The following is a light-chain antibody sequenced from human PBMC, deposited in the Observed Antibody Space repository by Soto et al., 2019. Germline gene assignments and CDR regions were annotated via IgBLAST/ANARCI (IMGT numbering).Light chain of an antibody. CDR3: QEYNSCSLT. V-gene: IGKV1-5*03. CDR2: KAS. Sequence: DIQMTQSPSTLSTSVGDRVTITFRASQNIGSWLAWYQQKPGKPPKFLIYKASSLESGVPSRFSGSGSGTEFTLTISSLPPDDFATYYGQEYNSCSLTFGGGTNVEIK. CDR1: QNIGSW. J-gene: IGKJ4*01.